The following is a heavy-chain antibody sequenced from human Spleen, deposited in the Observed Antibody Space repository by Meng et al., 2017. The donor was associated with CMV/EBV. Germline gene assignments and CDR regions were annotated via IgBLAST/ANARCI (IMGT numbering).Heavy chain of an antibody. D-gene: IGHD2-21*02. CDR2: ITSSSSYI. CDR1: GFTFSSYS. Sequence: GGSLRLSCAASGFTFSSYSMKWVRQAPGKGLEWVSSITSSSSYIYYADSVKGRFTISRDNAKNSLYLKMNSLTAEDTAVYYCARDGGPGDCGGVTAYSFDDWGQGTLVTVSS. CDR3: ARDGGPGDCGGVTAYSFDD. J-gene: IGHJ4*02. V-gene: IGHV3-21*01.